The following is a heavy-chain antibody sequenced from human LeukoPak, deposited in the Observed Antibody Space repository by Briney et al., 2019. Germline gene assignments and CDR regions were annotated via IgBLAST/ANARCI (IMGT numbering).Heavy chain of an antibody. J-gene: IGHJ4*02. D-gene: IGHD4-11*01. Sequence: GGSLRLSCAAPGFPFSSYWMAWVRQAPGKGLEWVASIKQDGGETFYEDSVKGRFTISRDNAKNSLYLQMNSLRAEDTAVYYCTREDHSNYNYWGQGTLVTVSS. CDR1: GFPFSSYW. CDR2: IKQDGGET. CDR3: TREDHSNYNY. V-gene: IGHV3-7*01.